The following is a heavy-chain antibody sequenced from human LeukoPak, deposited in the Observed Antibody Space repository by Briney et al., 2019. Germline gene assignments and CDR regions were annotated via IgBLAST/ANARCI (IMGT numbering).Heavy chain of an antibody. CDR2: MKQDGSVK. Sequence: GGSLRLSCAASGFSFTNYWMSWVRQAPGKGLEWVANMKQDGSVKYYVDSVKGRFTISRDNAKSSVYLQINNLRVEDTAVYYCARIGYSSSCFDYWGQGTLVTVSS. V-gene: IGHV3-7*03. CDR1: GFSFTNYW. CDR3: ARIGYSSSCFDY. J-gene: IGHJ4*02. D-gene: IGHD6-13*01.